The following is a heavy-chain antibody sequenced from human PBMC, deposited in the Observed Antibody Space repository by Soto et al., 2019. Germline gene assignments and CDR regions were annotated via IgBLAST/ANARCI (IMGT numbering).Heavy chain of an antibody. Sequence: SETLSLTCTVSGVSISSSNYHWGWIRQPPGKGLEWIGSIYYTGSTHYNPSLKSRVTVSADTSKNQFSLRLSSVIAADTAVYYCARHEFRSQSSGTYLDYWGQGTLVTVSS. V-gene: IGHV4-39*01. CDR2: IYYTGST. CDR1: GVSISSSNYH. J-gene: IGHJ4*02. CDR3: ARHEFRSQSSGTYLDY. D-gene: IGHD3-10*01.